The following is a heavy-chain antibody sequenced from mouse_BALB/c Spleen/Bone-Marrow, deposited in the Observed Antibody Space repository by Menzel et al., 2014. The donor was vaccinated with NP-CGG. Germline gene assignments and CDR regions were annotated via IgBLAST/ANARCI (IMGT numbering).Heavy chain of an antibody. J-gene: IGHJ4*01. CDR2: IDPANGNT. CDR1: GFNIKDTY. CDR3: ARGIFLYGNFLLDY. Sequence: VQLQQSGAELVKPGASVKLSCTASGFNIKDTYMHWVKQRPEHGLEWFGRIDPANGNTKYDPKFQGKATITADTSSNTAYLQLSSLTSEDTAVYYCARGIFLYGNFLLDYWGQGTSVTVSS. V-gene: IGHV14-3*02. D-gene: IGHD2-10*02.